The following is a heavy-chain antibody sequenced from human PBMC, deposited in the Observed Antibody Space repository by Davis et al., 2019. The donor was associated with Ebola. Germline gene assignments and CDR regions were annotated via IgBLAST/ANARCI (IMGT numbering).Heavy chain of an antibody. J-gene: IGHJ4*02. CDR1: GGSISSSSYY. Sequence: MPSETLSLTCTVSGGSISSSSYYWGWIRQPPGKGLEWIGSIYYSGSTYYNSSLKSRVTISVDTSKNQFSLKLSSVTAADTAAYYCARVDTAMGGALDYWGQGTLVTVSS. V-gene: IGHV4-39*07. CDR2: IYYSGST. CDR3: ARVDTAMGGALDY. D-gene: IGHD5-18*01.